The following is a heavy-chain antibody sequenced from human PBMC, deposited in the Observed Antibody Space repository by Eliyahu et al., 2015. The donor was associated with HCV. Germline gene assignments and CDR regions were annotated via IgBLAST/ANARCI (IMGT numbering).Heavy chain of an antibody. D-gene: IGHD5-18*01. CDR1: GFTFDDYG. CDR3: ARFSYGAYTADY. Sequence: EVQLAESGGGVVRPGGSLTLSCAASGFTFDDYGMSWVRQAPGKGLEWVSTINSNGVSTSYADSVKGRITISRDNAKNSLYLQMNNLRGEDTALYYCARFSYGAYTADYWGQGTLVTVSS. J-gene: IGHJ4*02. CDR2: INSNGVST. V-gene: IGHV3-20*04.